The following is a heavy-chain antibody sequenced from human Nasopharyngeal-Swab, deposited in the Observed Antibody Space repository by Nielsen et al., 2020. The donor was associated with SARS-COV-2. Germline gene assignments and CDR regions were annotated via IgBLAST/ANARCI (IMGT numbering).Heavy chain of an antibody. Sequence: SETLSLTCTVSGGSISSYYWSWIRQPLGKGLEWIGYIYYSGSTNYNPSLKSRVTISVDTSKNQFSLKLSSVTAADTAVYYCARESDYYDSSGSLGDAFDIWGQGTMVTVSS. CDR1: GGSISSYY. J-gene: IGHJ3*02. CDR2: IYYSGST. V-gene: IGHV4-59*01. CDR3: ARESDYYDSSGSLGDAFDI. D-gene: IGHD3-22*01.